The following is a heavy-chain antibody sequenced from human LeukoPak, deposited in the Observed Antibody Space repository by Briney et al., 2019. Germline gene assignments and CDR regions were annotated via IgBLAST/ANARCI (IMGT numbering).Heavy chain of an antibody. CDR3: AGTPYSFNWFDP. Sequence: GGSLRLSCAASGXTFSSHWMHWVRQAPGKGLVWVSRINSDGSSTSYADSVKGRFTISRDNAKNTLYLQMNSLRAEDTAVYYCAGTPYSFNWFDPWGQGTLVTVSS. D-gene: IGHD6-13*01. J-gene: IGHJ5*02. CDR2: INSDGSST. V-gene: IGHV3-74*01. CDR1: GXTFSSHW.